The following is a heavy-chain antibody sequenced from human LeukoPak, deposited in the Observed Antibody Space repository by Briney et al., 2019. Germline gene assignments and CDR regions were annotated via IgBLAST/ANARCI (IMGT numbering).Heavy chain of an antibody. Sequence: SETLSLTCTVSGGSISRYYWSWIRQPPGKGLEWIGYISYTGSTTYNSSLKSRVTISLDTSQNQFSLKLSSVTAADTAVYYCARGGSYVWGSYRLKSWFDPWGQGTLVTVSS. J-gene: IGHJ5*02. CDR1: GGSISRYY. V-gene: IGHV4-59*01. CDR2: ISYTGST. CDR3: ARGGSYVWGSYRLKSWFDP. D-gene: IGHD3-16*02.